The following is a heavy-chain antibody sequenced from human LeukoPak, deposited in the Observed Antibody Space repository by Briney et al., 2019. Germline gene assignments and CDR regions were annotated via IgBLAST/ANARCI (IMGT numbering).Heavy chain of an antibody. CDR3: ARVVPDYDFWSGHYYFDY. J-gene: IGHJ4*02. D-gene: IGHD3-3*01. Sequence: SETLSLTCTVSGGSISSGGYYWSWIRQPPGKGLEWIGYIYHSGSTYYNPSLKSRVTISVDRSKNQFSLKLSSVTAADTAVYYCARVVPDYDFWSGHYYFDYWGQGTLVTVSS. CDR1: GGSISSGGYY. CDR2: IYHSGST. V-gene: IGHV4-30-2*01.